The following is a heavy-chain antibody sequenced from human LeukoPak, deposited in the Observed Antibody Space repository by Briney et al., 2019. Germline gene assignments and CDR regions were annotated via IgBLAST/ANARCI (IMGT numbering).Heavy chain of an antibody. CDR1: GFTFSTYA. CDR2: VRGSGSAT. Sequence: GGSLRLSCAASGFTFSTYAMTWIRQAPGKGLEWVSAVRGSGSATYYADSVEGWFTISRDNSNSMLYLQMTSLEVEDTAMYYCVKTSRRDSTYDSPFDYWGRGTLVTVSS. J-gene: IGHJ4*02. D-gene: IGHD4-11*01. CDR3: VKTSRRDSTYDSPFDY. V-gene: IGHV3-23*01.